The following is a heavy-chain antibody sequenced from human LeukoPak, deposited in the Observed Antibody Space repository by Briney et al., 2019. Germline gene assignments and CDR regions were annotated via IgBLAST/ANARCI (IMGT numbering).Heavy chain of an antibody. V-gene: IGHV3-53*01. CDR2: IYSAGDT. CDR3: ARGVTIIAVGDS. CDR1: GFAVSNNY. D-gene: IGHD6-19*01. Sequence: GGSLTLSCLASGFAVSNNYMSWVRQAPGKGLEWVSIIYSAGDTYYADSVKGRFTISRDNSNNTLNLQMNSLRAEDTAVYYCARGVTIIAVGDSWGQGTLVTVSS. J-gene: IGHJ4*02.